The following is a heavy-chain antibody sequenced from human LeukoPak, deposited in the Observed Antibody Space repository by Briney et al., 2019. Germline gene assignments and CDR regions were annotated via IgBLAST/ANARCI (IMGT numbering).Heavy chain of an antibody. V-gene: IGHV3-9*01. CDR1: GFTFDDYA. CDR3: AKGELLSALDAFDI. J-gene: IGHJ3*02. Sequence: GGSLRLSCAASGFTFDDYAMHWVRQAPGKGLEWVSGISWNSGSIGYADSVKGRFTISRDNSKNTLYLQMNSLRAEDTAVYYCAKGELLSALDAFDIWGQGTMVTVSS. D-gene: IGHD1-26*01. CDR2: ISWNSGSI.